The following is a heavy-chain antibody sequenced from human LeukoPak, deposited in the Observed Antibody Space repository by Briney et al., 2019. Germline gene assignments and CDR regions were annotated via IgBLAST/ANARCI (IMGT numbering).Heavy chain of an antibody. CDR3: ARDRGWGAFNA. D-gene: IGHD3-10*01. CDR1: GDSIGGGYY. CDR2: IYFTGTT. Sequence: PSETLSLTCTVAGDSIGGGYYWDWIRQPAGKGLEWIGRIYFTGTTNYNPSLKSRVTITVEPSKSQFSLKLTSVTAADTAVYYCARDRGWGAFNAWGQGTRVTVSP. V-gene: IGHV4-61*02. J-gene: IGHJ3*01.